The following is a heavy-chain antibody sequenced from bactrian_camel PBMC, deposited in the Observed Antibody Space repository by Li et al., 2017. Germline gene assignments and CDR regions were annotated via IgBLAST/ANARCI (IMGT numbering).Heavy chain of an antibody. Sequence: HVQLVESGGGSVEAGGSLRISCVASGFAYSSYCKAWFRQVPGKAREGVAAIDNGGSRIYADSVKGRFTISKDNDRNTLYLQMNSLKSEDTALYFCAAKYGGSWYPRMDYWGKGTQVTVS. CDR2: IDNGGSR. CDR1: GFAYSSYC. V-gene: IGHV3S1*01. J-gene: IGHJ7*01. D-gene: IGHD6*01.